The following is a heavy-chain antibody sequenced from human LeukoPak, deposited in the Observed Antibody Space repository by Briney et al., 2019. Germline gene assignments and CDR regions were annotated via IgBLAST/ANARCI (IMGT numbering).Heavy chain of an antibody. V-gene: IGHV5-51*01. CDR1: GYSFSSDW. D-gene: IGHD6-19*01. J-gene: IGHJ4*02. CDR3: ARFSGSGWSIYYFDY. Sequence: GESLRISCKGSGYSFSSDWIGWVRQMPGKGLEWMGIIYPGDSETRYSPSFQGQVTISADKSISTAYLQWSSLKASDTAMYYCARFSGSGWSIYYFDYWGQGTLVTVSS. CDR2: IYPGDSET.